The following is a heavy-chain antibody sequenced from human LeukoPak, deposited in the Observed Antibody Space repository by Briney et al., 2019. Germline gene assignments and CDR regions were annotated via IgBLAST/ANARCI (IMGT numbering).Heavy chain of an antibody. J-gene: IGHJ1*01. CDR3: ARSYYYDSTGPLINYFQH. Sequence: GGSLRLSCAASGFTFSSYSMNWVRQAPGKGLEWVSSISSSSSYIYYADSVKGRFTISRDNAKNSLYLQMNSLRAEDTAVYYCARSYYYDSTGPLINYFQHWGQGTLVTVSS. CDR2: ISSSSSYI. CDR1: GFTFSSYS. D-gene: IGHD3-22*01. V-gene: IGHV3-21*01.